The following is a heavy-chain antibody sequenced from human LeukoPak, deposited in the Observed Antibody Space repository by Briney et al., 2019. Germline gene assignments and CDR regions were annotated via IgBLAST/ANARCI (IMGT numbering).Heavy chain of an antibody. J-gene: IGHJ5*02. Sequence: GGSLRLSCAASGFTVSSSFMSWVRQAPGKGLEWVSLISNDVATYYADSVKGRFTVSRDSSKNTLSLQMNSLRGEDTAVYYCARGQPQRYNSDWYVNWFDPWGQGTLVSVSS. D-gene: IGHD6-19*01. CDR3: ARGQPQRYNSDWYVNWFDP. V-gene: IGHV3-66*01. CDR1: GFTVSSSF. CDR2: ISNDVAT.